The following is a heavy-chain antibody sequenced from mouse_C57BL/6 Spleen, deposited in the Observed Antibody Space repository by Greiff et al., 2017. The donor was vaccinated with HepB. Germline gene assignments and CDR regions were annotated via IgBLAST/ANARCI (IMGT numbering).Heavy chain of an antibody. J-gene: IGHJ4*01. D-gene: IGHD2-4*01. CDR2: INPNNGGT. V-gene: IGHV1-18*01. CDR1: GYTFTDYN. CDR3: ARPYDYDYYAMDY. Sequence: VQLQQSGPELVKPGASVKIPCKASGYTFTDYNMDWVKQSHGKSLEWIGDINPNNGGTIYNQKFKGKATLTVDKSSRTAYIELRSLTSEDTAVYYCARPYDYDYYAMDYWGQGTSVTVSS.